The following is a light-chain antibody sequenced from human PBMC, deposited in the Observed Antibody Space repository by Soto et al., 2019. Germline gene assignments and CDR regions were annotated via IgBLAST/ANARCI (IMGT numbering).Light chain of an antibody. Sequence: EIVLTQSPGTLSLSPGERATLSCRASQSVSSSYLAWYQEKPGQAPRLLIYGASSRATGIQDRFSGSGSGTDFTLTISRLEPEDFAVYYSQQYGSSPWTFGQGTKVEIK. CDR3: QQYGSSPWT. V-gene: IGKV3-20*01. CDR1: QSVSSSY. CDR2: GAS. J-gene: IGKJ1*01.